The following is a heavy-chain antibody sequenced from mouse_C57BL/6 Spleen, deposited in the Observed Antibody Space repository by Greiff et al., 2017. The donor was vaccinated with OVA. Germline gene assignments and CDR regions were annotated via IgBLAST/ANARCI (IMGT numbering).Heavy chain of an antibody. Sequence: VKLMESGPELVKPGASVKLSCKASGYTFTSYDINLVKQRPGQGLEWIGWIYPRDGSTKYNEKFKGKATLTVDTSSSTAYMELHSLTSEDSAVYFCARAAPWFAYWGQGTLVTVSA. CDR2: IYPRDGST. J-gene: IGHJ3*01. V-gene: IGHV1-85*01. CDR1: GYTFTSYD. CDR3: ARAAPWFAY.